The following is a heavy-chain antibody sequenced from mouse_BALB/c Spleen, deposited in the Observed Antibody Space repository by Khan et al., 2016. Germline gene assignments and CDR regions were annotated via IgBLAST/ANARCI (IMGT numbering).Heavy chain of an antibody. V-gene: IGHV1-80*01. CDR2: IYPGDGDT. D-gene: IGHD2-2*01. Sequence: QVQLKQSGAELVRPGSSVKISCKASGYAFSSYWMNWVKQRPGQGLEWIGQIYPGDGDTNYNGKFKGKATLTADKSSSTAYMQLSSLTSEDSAVYFCAREVYGYDTFAYWGQGTLVTVSA. J-gene: IGHJ3*01. CDR1: GYAFSSYW. CDR3: AREVYGYDTFAY.